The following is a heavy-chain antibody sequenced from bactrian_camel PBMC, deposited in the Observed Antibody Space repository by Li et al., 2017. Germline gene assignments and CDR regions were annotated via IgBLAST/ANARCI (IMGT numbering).Heavy chain of an antibody. J-gene: IGHJ7*01. V-gene: IGHV3S6*01. CDR2: MKADGSGA. CDR1: GFTFSSYW. D-gene: IGHD3*01. Sequence: HVQLVESGGGLVHPGGSLRLSCAGSGFTFSSYWMSWVRQAPGKGLEWISIMKADGSGAYYADSVKGRFTISKDKAKDTLYLEMNSLKPEGTAMYYCAARYGWSGGCHSWSQSAMNYWGKGTQVTVS.